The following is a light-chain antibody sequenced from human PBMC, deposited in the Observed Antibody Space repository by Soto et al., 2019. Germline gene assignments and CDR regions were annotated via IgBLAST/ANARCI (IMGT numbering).Light chain of an antibody. CDR3: QQYDNLPLT. J-gene: IGKJ4*01. V-gene: IGKV1-33*01. CDR1: QDIANY. Sequence: DIQMTQSPSSLSASVGDRVTITCQASQDIANYLNWYQQKPGKAPKLLIYDASTLEKGVPSRFSGSGSGTEFSFTISSLQPEDIATYVCQQYDNLPLTFGGRTKVEIK. CDR2: DAS.